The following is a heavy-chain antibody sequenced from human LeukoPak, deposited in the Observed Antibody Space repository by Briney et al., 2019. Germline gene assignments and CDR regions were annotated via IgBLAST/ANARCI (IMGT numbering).Heavy chain of an antibody. CDR3: ARDGRGPDC. CDR1: GFTLSSRW. V-gene: IGHV3-74*01. Sequence: GGSLRLSCAASGFTLSSRWMHWLRQVPGKGLVSVSRIESDGRTAYADSVKGRFIISRDNAKNTLYLQMNSLRVEDTAVYYCARDGRGPDCWGQGTLVTVSS. J-gene: IGHJ4*02. CDR2: IESDGRT. D-gene: IGHD3/OR15-3a*01.